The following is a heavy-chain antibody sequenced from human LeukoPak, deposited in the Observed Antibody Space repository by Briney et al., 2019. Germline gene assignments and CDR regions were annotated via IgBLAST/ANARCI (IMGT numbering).Heavy chain of an antibody. Sequence: GGSLRLSCAASGFTFSSYSMNWVRQAPGKGLEWVSSISSSSSYIYYADSVKGRFTISRDNAKNSLYLQMNSLRAEDTAVYYCARELNVDYQLLYVAGRVFDPWGQGTLVTVSS. CDR3: ARELNVDYQLLYVAGRVFDP. CDR2: ISSSSSYI. D-gene: IGHD2-2*02. J-gene: IGHJ5*02. V-gene: IGHV3-21*01. CDR1: GFTFSSYS.